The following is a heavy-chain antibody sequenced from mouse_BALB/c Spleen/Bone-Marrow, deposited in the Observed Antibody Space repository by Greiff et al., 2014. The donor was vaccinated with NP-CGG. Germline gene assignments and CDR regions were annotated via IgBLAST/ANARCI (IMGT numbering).Heavy chain of an antibody. D-gene: IGHD4-1*01. Sequence: EVQVVESGGGLVQPGGSRKLSCAASGFTFSSFGMHWVRQAPEKGLEWVAYTNSGSSTIYYADTVKGRFTISRDNPKNTLFLQMTSLRSEDTAMYYCTRGGNWDDFDYWGQGTTLAVSS. CDR2: TNSGSSTI. CDR3: TRGGNWDDFDY. V-gene: IGHV5-17*02. J-gene: IGHJ2*01. CDR1: GFTFSSFG.